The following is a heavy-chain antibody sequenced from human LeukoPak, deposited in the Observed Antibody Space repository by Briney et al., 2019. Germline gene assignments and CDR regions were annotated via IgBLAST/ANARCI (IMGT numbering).Heavy chain of an antibody. V-gene: IGHV3-23*01. J-gene: IGHJ4*02. CDR2: ISGTAGST. D-gene: IGHD4/OR15-4a*01. CDR3: ARRAGAYSHPYDY. CDR1: GFTFDDYA. Sequence: AGGSLRLSCAASGFTFDDYAMHWVRQAPGKGLEWVSGISGTAGSTYYADSVKGRFTISRDNSKNTLYLQMNSLRAEDTAVYYCARRAGAYSHPYDYWGQGTLVTVSS.